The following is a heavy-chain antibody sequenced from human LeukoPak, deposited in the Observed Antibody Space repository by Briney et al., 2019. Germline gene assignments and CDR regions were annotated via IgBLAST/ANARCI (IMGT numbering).Heavy chain of an antibody. Sequence: ASVKVSCKASRYTFIDYYIHWVREAPGQGLEWMGWINPKTGVISYAQKFQGRVTITRDTSISTVYMEVNTLRSDDTGIYYCARGGGSTGYPDYWGQGTLVAVSS. CDR3: ARGGGSTGYPDY. J-gene: IGHJ4*02. D-gene: IGHD3-22*01. V-gene: IGHV1-2*02. CDR2: INPKTGVI. CDR1: RYTFIDYY.